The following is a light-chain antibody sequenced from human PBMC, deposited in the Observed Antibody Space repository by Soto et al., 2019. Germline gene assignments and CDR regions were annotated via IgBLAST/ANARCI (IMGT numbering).Light chain of an antibody. V-gene: IGKV3-11*01. CDR1: QSVSTY. J-gene: IGKJ4*01. CDR2: DAS. CDR3: QQHSDWVT. Sequence: EIVLTQSPATLSWSTGERGTLSCRASQSVSTYLAWYQQKPGQAPRLLIYDASNRATGIPARFSGSGSGTDFTLTISYIEPEDFAFYYCQQHSDWVTFGGGTKVE.